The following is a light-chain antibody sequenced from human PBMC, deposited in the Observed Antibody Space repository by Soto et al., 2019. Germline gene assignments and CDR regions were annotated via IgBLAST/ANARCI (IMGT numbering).Light chain of an antibody. Sequence: DIVMTQSPYSLAVSLGERATINCKSSQSVLLTAKNKNYLAWFQQKPGQPPKLLIYWASTRESGVPDRFSGRGAETDFTLTISSLQPEDVGVYYCHQYYSFPHSFRQGTKLEIK. CDR1: QSVLLTAKNKNY. CDR2: WAS. V-gene: IGKV4-1*01. J-gene: IGKJ2*03. CDR3: HQYYSFPHS.